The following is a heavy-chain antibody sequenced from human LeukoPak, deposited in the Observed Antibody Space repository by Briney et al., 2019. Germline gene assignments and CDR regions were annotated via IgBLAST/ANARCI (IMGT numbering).Heavy chain of an antibody. CDR3: ARDSSGYYYRG. CDR2: INHNSGGT. V-gene: IGHV1-2*02. D-gene: IGHD3-22*01. J-gene: IGHJ4*02. Sequence: GASVKVSCKASGYTFTGYYMHWVRQAPGQGLEWMGLINHNSGGTNYAQKFQGRGTMTRDTSISTAYMELSRLRSDDTAVYYCARDSSGYYYRGWGQGTLVTVSS. CDR1: GYTFTGYY.